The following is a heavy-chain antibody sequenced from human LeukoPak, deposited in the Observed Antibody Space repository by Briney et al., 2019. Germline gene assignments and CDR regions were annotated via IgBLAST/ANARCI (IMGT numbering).Heavy chain of an antibody. Sequence: GASVKVSCKASGYTFIRYDMNWVRQAPGQGLEWMGWINPNSGGTNYAQKFQGRVTMTRDTSISTAYMELSRLRSDDTAVYYCASRRELVWWLDPWGQGTLVTVSS. CDR2: INPNSGGT. J-gene: IGHJ5*02. CDR3: ASRRELVWWLDP. V-gene: IGHV1-2*02. D-gene: IGHD3-10*01. CDR1: GYTFIRYD.